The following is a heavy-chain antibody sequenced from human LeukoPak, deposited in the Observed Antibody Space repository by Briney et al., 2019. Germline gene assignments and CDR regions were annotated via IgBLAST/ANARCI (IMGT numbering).Heavy chain of an antibody. CDR3: ARARSSAYYFLFDY. V-gene: IGHV1-69*01. D-gene: IGHD3-22*01. CDR2: INPIFGTA. CDR1: GGTFSSYA. J-gene: IGHJ4*02. Sequence: SVKVSCKASGGTFSSYAISWVRQAPGQGLEWMGGINPIFGTANYAQKFQGRVTITADESTSTAYMELSSLRSEDTAVYYCARARSSAYYFLFDYWGQGTLVTVSS.